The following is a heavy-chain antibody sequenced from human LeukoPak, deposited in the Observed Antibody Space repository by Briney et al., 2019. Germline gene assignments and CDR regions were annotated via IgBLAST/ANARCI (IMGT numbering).Heavy chain of an antibody. Sequence: PGGSLRLSCAASGFTFSSYWMHWVRQAPGKGLVWVSRISTDASSTTYADSVKGRFTISRDNAKNSLYLQMNSLRAEDTAVYYCAKHDYGDPVDYYCYYMDVWGKGTTVTVSS. CDR1: GFTFSSYW. CDR2: ISTDASST. V-gene: IGHV3-74*01. D-gene: IGHD4-17*01. CDR3: AKHDYGDPVDYYCYYMDV. J-gene: IGHJ6*03.